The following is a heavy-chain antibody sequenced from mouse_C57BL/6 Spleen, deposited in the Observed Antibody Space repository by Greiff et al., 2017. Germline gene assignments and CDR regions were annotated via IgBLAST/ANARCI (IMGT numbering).Heavy chain of an antibody. Sequence: DVKLVESGGGLVQPGGSLSLSCAASGFTFTDYYMSWVRQPPGKALEWLGFIRNKANGYTTEYSASVKGRFTISRDNSQSILYLQMNALSAEDSATYYCARYGYYGSSQGYAMDYWGQGTSVTVSS. CDR3: ARYGYYGSSQGYAMDY. V-gene: IGHV7-3*01. CDR2: IRNKANGYTT. D-gene: IGHD1-1*01. J-gene: IGHJ4*01. CDR1: GFTFTDYY.